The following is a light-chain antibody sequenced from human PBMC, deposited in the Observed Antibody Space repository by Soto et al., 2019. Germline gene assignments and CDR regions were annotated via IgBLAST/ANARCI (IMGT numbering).Light chain of an antibody. CDR2: WAS. Sequence: IVMTQSPDSLAVSLGERATINCKSSENLLYSSNNRNYLAWYQQKLGQPPKLLIYWASTRYSGVPDRFSGSGTETDFTLTISSLQAEDVAVYYCHQYYATPPTFGRGTKVEIK. V-gene: IGKV4-1*01. J-gene: IGKJ1*01. CDR1: ENLLYSSNNRNY. CDR3: HQYYATPPT.